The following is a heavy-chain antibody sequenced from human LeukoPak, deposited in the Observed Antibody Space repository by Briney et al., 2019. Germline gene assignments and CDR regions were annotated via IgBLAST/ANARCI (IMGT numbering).Heavy chain of an antibody. CDR2: ISSSGSTI. D-gene: IGHD5-24*01. V-gene: IGHV3-11*01. CDR3: ARGKEMATLKGAFDI. CDR1: GFTFSDYY. Sequence: GGSLRLSCAASGFTFSDYYMSWIRQAPGKGLEGVSYISSSGSTIYYADSVKGRFTISRDNAKNSLYLQMNSLRAEDTAVYYCARGKEMATLKGAFDIWGQGTMVTVSS. J-gene: IGHJ3*02.